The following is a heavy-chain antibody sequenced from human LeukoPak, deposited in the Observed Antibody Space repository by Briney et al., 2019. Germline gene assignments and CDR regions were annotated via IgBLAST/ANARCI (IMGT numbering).Heavy chain of an antibody. V-gene: IGHV3-43*01. D-gene: IGHD3-16*01. CDR1: GFTFKAYT. Sequence: GGSLRLSCAASGFTFKAYTMHWVRQAPGKGLEWISLVSWDSTNTYYADSVRGRFTISRDNSKNSLYLRMNSLRTEDTALYFCAKEGGTMYFDYWGRGTLVIVSS. J-gene: IGHJ4*02. CDR3: AKEGGTMYFDY. CDR2: VSWDSTNT.